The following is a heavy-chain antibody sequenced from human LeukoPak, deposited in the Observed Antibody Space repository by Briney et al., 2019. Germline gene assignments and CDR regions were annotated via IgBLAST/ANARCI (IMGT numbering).Heavy chain of an antibody. V-gene: IGHV4-39*01. CDR1: GGSISSSSYY. D-gene: IGHD3-9*01. Sequence: SETLSLTCTVSGGSISSSSYYWGWIRQPPGKGLEWIGSIYYSGSTYYNTSLKSRVTISVDTSKNQFSLKLSSVTAADTAVYYCARHDRVYDILTGYYMGAFDIWGQGTMVTVSS. CDR2: IYYSGST. CDR3: ARHDRVYDILTGYYMGAFDI. J-gene: IGHJ3*02.